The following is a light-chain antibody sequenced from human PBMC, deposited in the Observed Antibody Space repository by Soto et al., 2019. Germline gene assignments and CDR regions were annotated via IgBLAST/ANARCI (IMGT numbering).Light chain of an antibody. J-gene: IGKJ1*01. Sequence: EVVLTQSPGTLSLSPGERATLSCRSSQSVTSSFLSWFQQKPGQPPRLLLYGASRRAAGTPDRFSGSGSGTDFTLIISGLEPEDFAVYYCQQYGTSQWTFGQGTRVEIK. V-gene: IGKV3-20*01. CDR3: QQYGTSQWT. CDR1: QSVTSSF. CDR2: GAS.